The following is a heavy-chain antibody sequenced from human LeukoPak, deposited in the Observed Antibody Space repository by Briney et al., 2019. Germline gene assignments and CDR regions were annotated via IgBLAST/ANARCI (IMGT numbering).Heavy chain of an antibody. Sequence: SGPTLVKLTQTLTLTCTFSGFSLSTSGVGVGWIRQPPGKALEWLALIYWDDDKRYSPSLKSRLTITKDTSKNQVVLTMTNMDPVDTATYYCAHRERDYYGSGSYIFWGQGTLVTVSS. CDR1: GFSLSTSGVG. D-gene: IGHD3-10*01. CDR3: AHRERDYYGSGSYIF. CDR2: IYWDDDK. J-gene: IGHJ4*02. V-gene: IGHV2-5*02.